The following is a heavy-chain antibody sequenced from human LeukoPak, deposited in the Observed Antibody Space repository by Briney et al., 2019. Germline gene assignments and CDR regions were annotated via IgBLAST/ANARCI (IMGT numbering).Heavy chain of an antibody. CDR3: AGLVGRYSSGLYYYYFDY. Sequence: SETLSLTCTVSGDSINSLDWWSWVRQPPGKGLEWIGEMYLSGTTHYNPSVKSRVTISIDKSKNQFFLNLRSVTAADTAVYYCAGLVGRYSSGLYYYYFDYWGQGTLVTVSS. CDR1: GDSINSLDW. D-gene: IGHD1-26*01. V-gene: IGHV4-4*02. CDR2: MYLSGTT. J-gene: IGHJ4*02.